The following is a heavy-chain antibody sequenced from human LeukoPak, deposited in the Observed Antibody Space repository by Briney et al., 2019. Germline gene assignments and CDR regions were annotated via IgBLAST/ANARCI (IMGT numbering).Heavy chain of an antibody. D-gene: IGHD2-2*01. CDR2: IYTSGST. J-gene: IGHJ4*02. CDR3: ARVAAYCSSTSCYGGDVVYYFDY. V-gene: IGHV4-61*02. CDR1: GGSISSGSYY. Sequence: SETLSLTCTVSGGSISSGSYYWSWIRQPAGKGLEWIGRIYTSGSTNYNPSLKSRVTISVDTSKNQFSLKLSSVTAADTAVYYCARVAAYCSSTSCYGGDVVYYFDYWGQGTLVTVSS.